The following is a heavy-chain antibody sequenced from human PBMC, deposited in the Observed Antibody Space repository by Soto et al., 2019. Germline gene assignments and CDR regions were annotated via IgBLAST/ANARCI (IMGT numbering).Heavy chain of an antibody. D-gene: IGHD2-2*01. V-gene: IGHV3-30-3*01. CDR2: ISYDVSNK. CDR3: ARAAGIGIVIVPAAPPDY. Sequence: GGSLRLSCAASGFSFSSYAMHWVRQPPGKGLEWVAVISYDVSNKYYTDSVKGRFTIARDNSKNTLYLQMNSLRAGDTAIYYCARAAGIGIVIVPAAPPDYWGQGTLVTVSS. CDR1: GFSFSSYA. J-gene: IGHJ4*02.